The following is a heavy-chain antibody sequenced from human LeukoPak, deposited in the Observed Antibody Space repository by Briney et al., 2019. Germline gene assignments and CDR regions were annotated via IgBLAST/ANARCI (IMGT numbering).Heavy chain of an antibody. CDR3: TRAGYSYGLYFGY. J-gene: IGHJ4*02. D-gene: IGHD5-18*01. CDR2: IRSKAYGGTT. Sequence: PGGSLRLSCTASGFTFGDYAMSWVRQAPGKGLEWVGFIRSKAYGGTTEYAASVKGRFTISRDDSKSIAYLQMNSLKTEDTAVYYCTRAGYSYGLYFGYWGQGTLVTVSS. V-gene: IGHV3-49*04. CDR1: GFTFGDYA.